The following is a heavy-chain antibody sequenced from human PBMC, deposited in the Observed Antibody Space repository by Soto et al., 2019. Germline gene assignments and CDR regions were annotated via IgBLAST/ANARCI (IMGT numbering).Heavy chain of an antibody. CDR3: ARGDSTDCSDGVCSFFYNHDMDV. D-gene: IGHD2-8*01. J-gene: IGHJ6*02. CDR1: GYSFTDYH. V-gene: IGHV1-2*04. CDR2: INPKSGGT. Sequence: AAVKVSCKASGYSFTDYHIHWVRQAPGQGLEWLGRINPKSGGTSTAQKFQGWVTMTTDTSISTASMELTRLTSDDTAIYYCARGDSTDCSDGVCSFFYNHDMDVWGQGTTVTVSS.